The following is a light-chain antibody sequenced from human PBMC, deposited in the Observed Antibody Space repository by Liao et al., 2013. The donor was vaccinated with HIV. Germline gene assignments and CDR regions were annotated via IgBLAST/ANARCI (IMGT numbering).Light chain of an antibody. CDR1: DIGHKT. V-gene: IGLV3-21*01. Sequence: SYVLTQPPSVPVAPGMTATITCGGNDIGHKTVHWRQQKPGQAPLLVIYYDSSRPSGIPERFSGSNSGNTATLTISGTQTLDEADYYCQAWDSGTPNYVFGTGTKVTVL. CDR3: QAWDSGTPNYV. J-gene: IGLJ1*01. CDR2: YDS.